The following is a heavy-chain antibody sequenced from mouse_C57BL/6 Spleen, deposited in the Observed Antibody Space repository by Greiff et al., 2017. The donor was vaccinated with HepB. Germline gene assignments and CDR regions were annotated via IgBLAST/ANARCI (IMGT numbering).Heavy chain of an antibody. CDR2: IDPSDSYT. D-gene: IGHD2-4*01. CDR3: ARSNYYDYDGIAY. J-gene: IGHJ3*01. V-gene: IGHV1-69*01. Sequence: QVQLQQPGAELVMPGASVKLSCKASGYTFTSYWMHWVKQRPGQGLEWIGEIDPSDSYTNYNQKFKGKSTLTVDKSSSTAYMQLSSLTSEDSAVYYCARSNYYDYDGIAYWGQETLVTVSA. CDR1: GYTFTSYW.